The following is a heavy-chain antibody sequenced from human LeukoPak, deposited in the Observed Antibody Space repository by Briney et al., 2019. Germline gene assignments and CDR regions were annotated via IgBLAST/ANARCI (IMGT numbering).Heavy chain of an antibody. CDR2: IYSNDTT. CDR1: GLSVSSNY. Sequence: GGSLRLSCAASGLSVSSNYMSWVRQAPGKGLEWVPFIYSNDTTYYADSVKDRFAISRDKSKNTLYLQMNSLRAEDTAVYYCARVIWFGGGDNWFDPWGQGTLVTVSS. J-gene: IGHJ5*02. CDR3: ARVIWFGGGDNWFDP. V-gene: IGHV3-66*01. D-gene: IGHD3-16*01.